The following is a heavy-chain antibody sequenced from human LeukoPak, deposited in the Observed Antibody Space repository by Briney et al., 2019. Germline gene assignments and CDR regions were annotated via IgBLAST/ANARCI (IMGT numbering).Heavy chain of an antibody. CDR2: ISSSGSTI. D-gene: IGHD3-10*01. V-gene: IGHV3-48*03. J-gene: IGHJ6*04. CDR1: GFTFSSYE. Sequence: GGSLRLSCAASGFTFSSYEMNWVRQAPGKGLEWVSYISSSGSTIYYADSVKGRFTISRDNAKNSLYLQMNSLRAEDTAVYYCASQITMVRGVIVPYYYYGMDVWGKGTTVTVSS. CDR3: ASQITMVRGVIVPYYYYGMDV.